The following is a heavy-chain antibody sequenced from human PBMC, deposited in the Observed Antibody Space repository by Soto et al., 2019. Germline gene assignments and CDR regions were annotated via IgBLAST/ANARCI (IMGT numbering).Heavy chain of an antibody. CDR2: ISSSGST. J-gene: IGHJ6*02. D-gene: IGHD2-15*01. Sequence: EVQLLESGGGLVQPGGSLRLSCAASGFTFSSYAMSWVRQAPGKGLEWVSGISSSGSTYYADSVKGQFTISRYHAKNTLYLHMNSLRAEDTAAFYSAKDRSVTSRVYGMDVLGQGTTVTVSS. CDR3: AKDRSVTSRVYGMDV. CDR1: GFTFSSYA. V-gene: IGHV3-23*01.